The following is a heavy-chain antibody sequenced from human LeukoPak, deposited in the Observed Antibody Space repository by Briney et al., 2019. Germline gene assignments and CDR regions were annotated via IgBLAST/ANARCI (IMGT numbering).Heavy chain of an antibody. J-gene: IGHJ4*02. CDR2: IYAGGRT. Sequence: PGGSLRLSCVASGFTFNTHYMNWVRQAPGRGLEWVSVIYAGGRTYYADSVKGRFTISRDDSENTLYLQMNSLRAEDTAVYYCAGTSSLYDSSAYFAYWGQGTLVTVSS. D-gene: IGHD3-22*01. V-gene: IGHV3-53*01. CDR1: GFTFNTHY. CDR3: AGTSSLYDSSAYFAY.